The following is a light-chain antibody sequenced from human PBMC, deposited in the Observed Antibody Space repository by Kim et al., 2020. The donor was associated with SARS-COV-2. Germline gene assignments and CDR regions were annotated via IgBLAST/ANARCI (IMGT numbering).Light chain of an antibody. CDR1: QSLLHRNRNIF. CDR2: WGF. CDR3: MQALETPYT. Sequence: DIVMTQSPLSLPVSPGEPASISCRSSQSLLHRNRNIFFDWYVQKPGQSPQLLIYWGFNRAPGVPDRFTGSGSVTDFTLKISRVEADDVGVYYCMQALETPYTFGQGTKLEI. J-gene: IGKJ2*01. V-gene: IGKV2-28*01.